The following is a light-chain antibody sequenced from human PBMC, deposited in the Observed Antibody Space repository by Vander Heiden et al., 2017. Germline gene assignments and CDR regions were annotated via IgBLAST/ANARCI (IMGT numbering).Light chain of an antibody. CDR3: SSYAGSNKRV. Sequence: QSALPQPPSASGSPGQSVTISCTGTSSDVGGYNYVSWYQQHPGKAPKLMIYEVSKRPSGVPDRFSGSKSGNTASLTVSGLQAEDEADYYCSSYAGSNKRVFGTGTKVTVL. CDR2: EVS. V-gene: IGLV2-8*01. CDR1: SSDVGGYNY. J-gene: IGLJ1*01.